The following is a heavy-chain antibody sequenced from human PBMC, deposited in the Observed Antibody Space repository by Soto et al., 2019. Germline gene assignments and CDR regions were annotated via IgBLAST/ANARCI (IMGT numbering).Heavy chain of an antibody. CDR1: GYSFTNYW. Sequence: GESLKISCKGSGYSFTNYWIGWVRQMPGKGLEWMGSIYPDDSDTRYSPSFQGQVTISTDKSISTAYLQWSSLRASDTAMYYCAIGGDWYFFDLWAQGTMVTVSS. J-gene: IGHJ3*01. V-gene: IGHV5-51*01. D-gene: IGHD2-21*02. CDR2: IYPDDSDT. CDR3: AIGGDWYFFDL.